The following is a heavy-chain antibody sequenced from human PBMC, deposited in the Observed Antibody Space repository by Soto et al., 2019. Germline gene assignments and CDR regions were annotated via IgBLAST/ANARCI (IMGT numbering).Heavy chain of an antibody. CDR3: ARVNVNSARYHFYYMDV. D-gene: IGHD1-1*01. Sequence: SETLSLTCSVSGASMTSYYWTWIRQPPGGGLECIGYIYGSGNTNYNPSLESRVTMSLDTSKNRFSLKLSAVTAADTAVYYCARVNVNSARYHFYYMDVWGKGTSVTVSS. V-gene: IGHV4-59*01. J-gene: IGHJ6*03. CDR2: IYGSGNT. CDR1: GASMTSYY.